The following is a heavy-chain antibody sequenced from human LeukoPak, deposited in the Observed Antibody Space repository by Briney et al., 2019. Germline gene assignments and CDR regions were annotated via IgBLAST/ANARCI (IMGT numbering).Heavy chain of an antibody. V-gene: IGHV3-48*01. CDR1: GFTFSSYS. CDR3: ARDTDDSLDY. D-gene: IGHD3-22*01. Sequence: GRSLRLSCAASGFTFSSYSMNWVRQAPGKGLEWVSYISSSSSTIYYADSVKGRFTISRDNAKNSLYLQMNSLRAEDTAVYCCARDTDDSLDYWGQGTLVTVSS. J-gene: IGHJ4*02. CDR2: ISSSSSTI.